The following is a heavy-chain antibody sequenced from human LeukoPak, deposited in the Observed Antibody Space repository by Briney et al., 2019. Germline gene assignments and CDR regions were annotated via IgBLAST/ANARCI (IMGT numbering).Heavy chain of an antibody. V-gene: IGHV3-21*01. CDR1: GFTFSSYS. Sequence: AESLRLSCAASGFTFSSYSMNWVRHAPPNGLGLVSSISSSSYIYYADSVKGRFTISRDNAKTSMYLQMNRLRAEGTSVYYCATLSGPSPTGLDYWGQGTLVTVSS. CDR3: ATLSGPSPTGLDY. J-gene: IGHJ4*02. D-gene: IGHD3-10*01. CDR2: ISSSSYI.